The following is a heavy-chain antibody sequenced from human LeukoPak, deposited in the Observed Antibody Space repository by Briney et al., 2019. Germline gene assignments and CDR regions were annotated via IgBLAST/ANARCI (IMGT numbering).Heavy chain of an antibody. CDR1: GGSISSSSYY. V-gene: IGHV4-39*01. Sequence: PSEALSLTCTVSGGSISSSSYYWGWIRQPPGKGLEWIGSIYHSGSTYYNSSLKSRVTISVDTSKNQFSLKLSSVTAADTAVYYRARFYGSGSYPDYWGQGTLVTVSS. D-gene: IGHD3-10*01. CDR2: IYHSGST. CDR3: ARFYGSGSYPDY. J-gene: IGHJ4*02.